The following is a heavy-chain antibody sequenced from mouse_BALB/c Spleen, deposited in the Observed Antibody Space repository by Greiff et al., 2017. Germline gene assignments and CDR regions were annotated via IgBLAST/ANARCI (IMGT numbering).Heavy chain of an antibody. CDR2: ISYSGST. Sequence: VQLQQSGPGLVKPSQSLSLTCTVTGYSITSDYAWNWIRQFPGNKLEWMGYISYSGSTSYNPSLKSRISITRDTSKNQFFLQLNSVTTEDTATYYCARYLTGTRKYYAMDYWGQGTSVTVSS. CDR1: GYSITSDYA. J-gene: IGHJ4*01. V-gene: IGHV3-2*02. D-gene: IGHD4-1*01. CDR3: ARYLTGTRKYYAMDY.